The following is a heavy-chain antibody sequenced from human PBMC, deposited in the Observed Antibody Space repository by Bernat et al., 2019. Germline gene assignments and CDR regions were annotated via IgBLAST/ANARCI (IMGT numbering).Heavy chain of an antibody. D-gene: IGHD3-10*01. V-gene: IGHV3-30-3*01. J-gene: IGHJ6*02. Sequence: QVQLVESGGGVVQPGRSLRLSCAASGFTFSSSAMHWVRQAPGKGLEWGAVISYDGSNRTYAASVKGRISISRDNSKNPLYLQRNNLRAEDTAVYYCARDLRWFGDGMDVWGQGTTVTVFS. CDR1: GFTFSSSA. CDR2: ISYDGSNR. CDR3: ARDLRWFGDGMDV.